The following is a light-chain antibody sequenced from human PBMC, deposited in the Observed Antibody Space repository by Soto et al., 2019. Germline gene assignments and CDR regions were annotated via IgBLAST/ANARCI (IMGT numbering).Light chain of an antibody. V-gene: IGLV1-44*01. CDR2: TNN. Sequence: QSVLTQPPSVSGTPGQRVTISCSGSSSNIGGNTVNWYQQLPGTAPKLLIHTNNQRPSGVPDRFSGSKSGTSASLAISGLQSEDEADYYCASWDHSLNGIYVFGTGTKVTVL. CDR3: ASWDHSLNGIYV. CDR1: SSNIGGNT. J-gene: IGLJ1*01.